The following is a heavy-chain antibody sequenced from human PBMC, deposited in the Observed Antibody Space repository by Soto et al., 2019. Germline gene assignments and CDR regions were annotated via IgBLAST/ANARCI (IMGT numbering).Heavy chain of an antibody. J-gene: IGHJ5*02. V-gene: IGHV6-1*01. Sequence: PSQTLSLTCAISGDSVSSNTASWSWIRQSPSRGLEWLGRTYFRSKWYNDYAVSVKSRIIINPDTSNNQFSLQLNSVTPEGTAVYFCAKGDNLGPKTGYAFDPWGQGIMVTVSS. CDR3: AKGDNLGPKTGYAFDP. CDR2: TYFRSKWYN. D-gene: IGHD5-12*01. CDR1: GDSVSSNTAS.